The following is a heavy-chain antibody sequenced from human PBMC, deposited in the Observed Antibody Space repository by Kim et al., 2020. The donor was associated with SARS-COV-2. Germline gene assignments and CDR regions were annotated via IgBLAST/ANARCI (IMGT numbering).Heavy chain of an antibody. CDR3: ARTRSTYGTSFDY. CDR2: IFYTGST. J-gene: IGHJ4*02. Sequence: SETLSLTCTVSGDSISGGGHYWSWIRQHPGGGLEWIGYIFYTGSTFYNPSLKSRVIISVDTSKNQFSLQLNSVTVADTAVYSCARTRSTYGTSFDYWGLG. V-gene: IGHV4-31*03. D-gene: IGHD2-8*01. CDR1: GDSISGGGHY.